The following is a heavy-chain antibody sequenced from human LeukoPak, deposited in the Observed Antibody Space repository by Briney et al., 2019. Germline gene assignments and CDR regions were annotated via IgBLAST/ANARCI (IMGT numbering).Heavy chain of an antibody. D-gene: IGHD6-19*01. CDR1: GFTFTSSA. V-gene: IGHV1-58*01. J-gene: IGHJ6*02. CDR3: AAAESSGFYYYYYGMDV. CDR2: IVVGSGNT. Sequence: EASVKVSCKASGFTFTSSAVQWVRQARGQRLEWIGWIVVGSGNTNYAQKFQERVTITRDMSTSTAYMELSSLRSEDTAVYYCAAAESSGFYYYYYGMDVWGQGTTVIVSS.